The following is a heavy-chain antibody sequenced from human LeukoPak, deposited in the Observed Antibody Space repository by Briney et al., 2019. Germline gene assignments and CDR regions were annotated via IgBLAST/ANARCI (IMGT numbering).Heavy chain of an antibody. CDR2: INHSGST. V-gene: IGHV4-34*01. D-gene: IGHD6-19*01. Sequence: SETLSLTCAVYGGSFSGYYWSWIRQPPGKGLEWIGEINHSGSTNYNPSLKSRVTISVDTSKNQFSLKLSSVTAANTAVYYCARGALGSGWYRTYAFDIWGQGTMVTVSS. CDR3: ARGALGSGWYRTYAFDI. CDR1: GGSFSGYY. J-gene: IGHJ3*02.